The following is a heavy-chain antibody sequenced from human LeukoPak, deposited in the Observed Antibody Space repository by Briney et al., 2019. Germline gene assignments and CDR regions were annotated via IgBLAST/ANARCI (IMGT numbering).Heavy chain of an antibody. CDR3: ARPVPSRLGWFDP. CDR1: GYSISNGYY. J-gene: IGHJ5*02. Sequence: PSETLSLTCTVSGYSISNGYYWSWIRQPPGKGLEWIGTIYYSGSTYYNPSLKSRVTISVDTSKNQFSLKLTSVTAADTAVYYCARPVPSRLGWFDPWGQGTLVTVSS. D-gene: IGHD1-1*01. V-gene: IGHV4-38-2*02. CDR2: IYYSGST.